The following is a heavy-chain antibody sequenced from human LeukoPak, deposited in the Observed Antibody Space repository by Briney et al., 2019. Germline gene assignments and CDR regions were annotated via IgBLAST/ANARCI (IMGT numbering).Heavy chain of an antibody. J-gene: IGHJ4*02. D-gene: IGHD2-21*02. Sequence: PGGSLRLSCAASGFTFNTYWMSWVRQTPGKGLEWVANIKEDGSQKNYLDSVRGRFTISRDNAKNSLYLQMNSLRAEDTAVYYCARDGFSSAINFWGQGTLVTVSS. V-gene: IGHV3-7*01. CDR1: GFTFNTYW. CDR3: ARDGFSSAINF. CDR2: IKEDGSQK.